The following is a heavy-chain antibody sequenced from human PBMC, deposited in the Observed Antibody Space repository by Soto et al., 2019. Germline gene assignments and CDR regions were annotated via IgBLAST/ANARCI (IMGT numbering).Heavy chain of an antibody. D-gene: IGHD5-18*01. V-gene: IGHV4-39*01. Sequence: QLQLQESGPGLVKPSETLSLTCTVSGGSISSSSYYWGWIRQPPGKGLEWIGSIFYSGSTYYNPSLKSRGTLSVDASMTQFSLKLTSVPAAATAVYYCACIFSGGYSYGFSYSGMDVWGQGTTVTVSS. CDR3: ACIFSGGYSYGFSYSGMDV. J-gene: IGHJ6*02. CDR1: GGSISSSSYY. CDR2: IFYSGST.